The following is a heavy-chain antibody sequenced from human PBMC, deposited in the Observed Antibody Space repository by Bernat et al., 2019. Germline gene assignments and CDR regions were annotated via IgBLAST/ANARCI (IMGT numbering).Heavy chain of an antibody. CDR3: ARDNYYDSMSLYYGMDV. D-gene: IGHD3-22*01. CDR1: GYTFTSYY. Sequence: QVQLVQSGAEVKKPGASVKVSCKASGYTFTSYYMHWVRQAPGQGLEWMGIINPSGGSTSYAQKFQDRVTMTRDTSTSTVYMELSSLRSEDTAVYYCARDNYYDSMSLYYGMDVWGQGTTVTVSS. CDR2: INPSGGST. J-gene: IGHJ6*02. V-gene: IGHV1-46*01.